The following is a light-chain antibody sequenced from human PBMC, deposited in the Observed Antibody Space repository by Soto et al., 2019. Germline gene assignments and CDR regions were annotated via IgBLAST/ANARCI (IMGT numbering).Light chain of an antibody. J-gene: IGKJ1*01. CDR3: QHYGTSLWT. CDR2: GAS. CDR1: QSVTSNY. Sequence: EIVLTQSPGTLSLSPGERATLSCRASQSVTSNYLAWYQQKPGQTPSLLIYGASSRATGIPDRFSGSGSGTDFTLTISRLEPEDFAVYYCQHYGTSLWTFGQGTKVEIK. V-gene: IGKV3-20*01.